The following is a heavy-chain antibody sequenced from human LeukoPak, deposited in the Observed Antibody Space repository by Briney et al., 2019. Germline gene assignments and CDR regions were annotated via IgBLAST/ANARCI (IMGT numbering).Heavy chain of an antibody. CDR1: GFTFSNYA. V-gene: IGHV3-30*04. CDR2: ISYNGSDK. D-gene: IGHD3-10*02. Sequence: GGSLRLSCAASGFTFSNYAIHWVRQAPGKGLEWVTVISYNGSDKYYADSVKGRFTISRDNAKNSLYLQMNSLRAEDTAVYYCAELGITMIGGVWGKGTTVTISS. CDR3: AELGITMIGGV. J-gene: IGHJ6*04.